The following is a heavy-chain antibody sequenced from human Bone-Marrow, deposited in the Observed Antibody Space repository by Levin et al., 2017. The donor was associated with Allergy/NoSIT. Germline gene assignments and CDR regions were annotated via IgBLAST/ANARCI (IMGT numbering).Heavy chain of an antibody. Sequence: GASVKVSCKASGYTFTSYGISWVRQAPGQGLEWMGWISAYNGNTNYAQKLQGRVTMTTDTSTSTAYMELRSLRSDDTAVYYCARDLGVADPGWFDPWGQGTLVTVSS. CDR1: GYTFTSYG. J-gene: IGHJ5*02. CDR3: ARDLGVADPGWFDP. CDR2: ISAYNGNT. V-gene: IGHV1-18*01. D-gene: IGHD6-19*01.